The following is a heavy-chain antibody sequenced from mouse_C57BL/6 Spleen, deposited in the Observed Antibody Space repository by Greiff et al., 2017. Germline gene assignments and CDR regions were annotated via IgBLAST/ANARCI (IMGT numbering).Heavy chain of an antibody. J-gene: IGHJ3*01. CDR2: INPSNGGT. V-gene: IGHV1-53*01. CDR1: GYTFTSYW. Sequence: QVQLQQPGTELVKPGASVKLSCKASGYTFTSYWMHWVKQRPGQGLEWIGNINPSNGGTNYNEKVKCKATLTVDKSSSTAYMQLSSLTSEDSAVYYCAREEFITTVVPFAYWGQGTLVTVSA. D-gene: IGHD1-1*01. CDR3: AREEFITTVVPFAY.